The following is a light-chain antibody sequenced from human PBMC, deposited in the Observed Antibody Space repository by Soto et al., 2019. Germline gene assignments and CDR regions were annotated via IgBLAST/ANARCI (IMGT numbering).Light chain of an antibody. J-gene: IGLJ1*01. CDR3: SSLAGSTAFYV. V-gene: IGLV2-14*01. Sequence: QSALTQPASVSGSPGQSITISCTGTSSDIGAYDYVSLYQQYPGRVPKLLIHEDTNRPSGVCDRFSGSMYGNAASLTISRRQTDDEADYTCSSLAGSTAFYVFGTGTKVT. CDR2: EDT. CDR1: SSDIGAYDY.